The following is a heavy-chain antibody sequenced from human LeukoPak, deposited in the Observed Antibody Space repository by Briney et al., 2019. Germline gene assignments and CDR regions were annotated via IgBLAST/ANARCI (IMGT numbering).Heavy chain of an antibody. D-gene: IGHD5-18*01. CDR3: ARDGTWIQLWPMAFFDY. CDR1: GFAFSNYG. Sequence: PGRSLRLSCEASGFAFSNYGMHWVRQAPGKGLEWVAVLWSDGINKNYADSVKGRFTIYRDTSKNTLYLQMNSLRAEDTAVYFCARDGTWIQLWPMAFFDYWGQGTLVTVSS. J-gene: IGHJ4*02. V-gene: IGHV3-33*01. CDR2: LWSDGINK.